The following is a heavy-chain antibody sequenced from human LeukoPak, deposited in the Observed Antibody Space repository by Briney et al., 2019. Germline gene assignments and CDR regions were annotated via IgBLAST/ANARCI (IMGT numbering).Heavy chain of an antibody. V-gene: IGHV4-4*02. CDR2: IYHTGST. CDR3: ARVVALVGHYYYMDV. Sequence: SGTLSPTCAVSGGSISTTYWWSWVRQPPGRGLEWIGEIYHTGSTNYNPSLKSRVTISLDKSKNQFSLKVSSVTAADTAVYYCARVVALVGHYYYMDVWGKGTTVTVSS. D-gene: IGHD6-6*01. CDR1: GGSISTTYW. J-gene: IGHJ6*03.